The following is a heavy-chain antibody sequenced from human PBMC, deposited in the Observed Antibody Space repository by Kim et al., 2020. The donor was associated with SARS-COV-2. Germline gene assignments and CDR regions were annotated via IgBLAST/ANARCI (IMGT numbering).Heavy chain of an antibody. D-gene: IGHD3-10*01. V-gene: IGHV3-48*03. J-gene: IGHJ4*02. CDR1: GFTLSNYE. CDR3: ARDIWFGENY. CDR2: ISRSGDTI. Sequence: GGSLRLSCAGSGFTLSNYEMNWVRQAPGKGLEWVSHISRSGDTIYYADSVKGRFTISRDNAKNSLYLQMNSLRAEDTAVYYCARDIWFGENYWGQGILVT.